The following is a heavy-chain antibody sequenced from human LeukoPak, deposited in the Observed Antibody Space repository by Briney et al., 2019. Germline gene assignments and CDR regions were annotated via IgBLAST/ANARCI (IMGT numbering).Heavy chain of an antibody. Sequence: GGSLRLSCAASGFTFSSYRMHWVRQAPGKGLVWVSRINNDGSNTIYADSVKGRVTISRDNAKNTLYLQMNSLRAEDTAVYYCARGDGYNLLNYWGQGTLVTVSS. CDR1: GFTFSSYR. V-gene: IGHV3-74*01. J-gene: IGHJ4*02. CDR2: INNDGSNT. CDR3: ARGDGYNLLNY. D-gene: IGHD5-24*01.